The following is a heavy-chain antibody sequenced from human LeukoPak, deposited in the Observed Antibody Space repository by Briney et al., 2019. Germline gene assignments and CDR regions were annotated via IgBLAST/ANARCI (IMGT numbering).Heavy chain of an antibody. D-gene: IGHD3-9*01. CDR1: GDSVTTSSRY. Sequence: SETLSLTCTVSGDSVTTSSRYWGWIRQPPGKGLEWIGSIYASGTTYSNPSLNSRVTISLDTSKNQFSLRLSSVTAADTAVYYCASSILTGYHYYYGMDVWGQGTTVTVSS. V-gene: IGHV4-39*07. CDR3: ASSILTGYHYYYGMDV. CDR2: IYASGTT. J-gene: IGHJ6*02.